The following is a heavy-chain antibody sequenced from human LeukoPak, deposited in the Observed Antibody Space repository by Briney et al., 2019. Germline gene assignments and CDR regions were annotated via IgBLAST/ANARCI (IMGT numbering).Heavy chain of an antibody. CDR3: ARDRGNYPYYFDY. CDR1: GFTVSSNY. D-gene: IGHD1-7*01. J-gene: IGHJ4*02. Sequence: PGGSLRLSCAASGFTVSSNYMGWVRQAPGKGLEWVSIIYSGGSTYYADSVKGRFTISRDNSKNTLYLQMNSLRAEDTAVYYCARDRGNYPYYFDYWGQGTLVTVSS. CDR2: IYSGGST. V-gene: IGHV3-53*01.